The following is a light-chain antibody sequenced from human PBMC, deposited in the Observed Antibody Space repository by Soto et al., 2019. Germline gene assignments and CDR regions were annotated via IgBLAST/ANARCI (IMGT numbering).Light chain of an antibody. CDR1: QSVSSY. V-gene: IGKV3-11*01. Sequence: EIVLTQSPATLSLSPGEGATLSCRASQSVSSYLAWYQQKPGQAPRLLIYDASNRATGIPDRFSGSGSGTDFTLTISSLEPEDFATYYCQQRSNWPRTFGQGTKVDIK. CDR3: QQRSNWPRT. J-gene: IGKJ1*01. CDR2: DAS.